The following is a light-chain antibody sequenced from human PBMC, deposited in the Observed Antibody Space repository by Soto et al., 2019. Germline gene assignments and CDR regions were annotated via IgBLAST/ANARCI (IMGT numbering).Light chain of an antibody. V-gene: IGKV3-15*01. CDR2: DTS. CDR3: QHYVTWPLT. Sequence: IVMTQSPSTLCVSRAEGATLSCRASQGIGDTLAWYQQSPGQTPRLLIYDTSIRATGVPARFSGSRSGAEFTLTISSLQSEDFAVYYCQHYVTWPLTFGGGTKVDIK. CDR1: QGIGDT. J-gene: IGKJ4*01.